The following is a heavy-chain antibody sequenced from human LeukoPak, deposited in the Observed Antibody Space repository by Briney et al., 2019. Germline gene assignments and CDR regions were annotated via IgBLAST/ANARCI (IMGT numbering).Heavy chain of an antibody. CDR2: IYSGGTT. CDR1: GFTVSSKY. V-gene: IGHV3-66*01. Sequence: GGSLRLSCAVSGFTVSSKYMSWVRQAPGKGLEWVSVIYSGGTTYYPDSVKGRFSISRDNSKNTLYLQMNSLRVEDTAVYYCAKDPGVVPAHYFDYWGQGTLVTVSS. J-gene: IGHJ4*02. CDR3: AKDPGVVPAHYFDY. D-gene: IGHD2-2*01.